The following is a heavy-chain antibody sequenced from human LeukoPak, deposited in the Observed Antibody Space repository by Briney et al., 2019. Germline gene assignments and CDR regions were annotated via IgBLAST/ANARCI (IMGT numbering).Heavy chain of an antibody. J-gene: IGHJ4*02. CDR2: IKEDGSEK. Sequence: GGSLRLSCAASGFTFSNYWMSWVRQAPGKGLEWVANIKEDGSEKYYVDSVKGRFTISRDNAKNSLYLQMNSLRAEDTAVYYCARTIRGYWGQGTLVSVSS. V-gene: IGHV3-7*01. D-gene: IGHD3-10*01. CDR1: GFTFSNYW. CDR3: ARTIRGY.